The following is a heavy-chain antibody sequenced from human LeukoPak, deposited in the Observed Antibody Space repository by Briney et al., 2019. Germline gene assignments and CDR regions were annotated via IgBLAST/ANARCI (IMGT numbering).Heavy chain of an antibody. D-gene: IGHD6-19*01. CDR2: IYYSGST. Sequence: SETLSLTCGVSGGSISSYYWSWIRQPPGKGLEWIGYIYYSGSTNYNPSLKSRVTISVDTSKNQFSLKLSSVTAADTAVYYCARVVGSGWYELDYWGQGTLVTVSS. CDR1: GGSISSYY. V-gene: IGHV4-59*01. CDR3: ARVVGSGWYELDY. J-gene: IGHJ4*02.